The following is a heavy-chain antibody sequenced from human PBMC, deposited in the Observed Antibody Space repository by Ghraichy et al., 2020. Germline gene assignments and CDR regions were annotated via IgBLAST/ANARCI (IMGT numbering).Heavy chain of an antibody. V-gene: IGHV3-11*06. D-gene: IGHD3-22*01. CDR2: ISSSSSYT. CDR1: GFTFSDYY. CDR3: ARRYYYDSRGDAFDI. J-gene: IGHJ3*02. Sequence: GGSLRLSCAASGFTFSDYYMSWIRQAPGKGLEWVSYISSSSSYTNYADSVKGRFTISRDNAKNSLYLQMNSLRAEDTAVYYCARRYYYDSRGDAFDIWGQGTMVTVSS.